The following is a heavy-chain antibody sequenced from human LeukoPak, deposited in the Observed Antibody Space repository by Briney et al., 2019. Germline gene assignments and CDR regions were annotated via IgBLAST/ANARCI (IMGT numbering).Heavy chain of an antibody. CDR1: GYTFTNYN. V-gene: IGHV1-46*01. Sequence: GASVKVSCKASGYTFTNYNMHWVRQAPGQGLEWMGIINPSGGSTSYAQKFQGRVTMTRDMSTSTVYMELSSLRSEDTAVYYCARGTANLRQWLASPFDYWGQGTLVTVSS. CDR2: INPSGGST. CDR3: ARGTANLRQWLASPFDY. J-gene: IGHJ4*02. D-gene: IGHD6-19*01.